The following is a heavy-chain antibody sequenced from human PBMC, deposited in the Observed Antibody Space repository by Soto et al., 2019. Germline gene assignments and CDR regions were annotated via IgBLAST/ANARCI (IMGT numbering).Heavy chain of an antibody. D-gene: IGHD6-25*01. CDR3: ARQALIAAAFDY. Sequence: QLQLQESGPGLVKPSETLSLTCTVSGGSISSSRYYWGWIRQPPGKGLEWIGSIYYSGSTYYNPSLKSRVTITVDTSKNQFSLKLSSVTAADTAVYYCARQALIAAAFDYWGQGTLVTVSS. CDR2: IYYSGST. V-gene: IGHV4-39*01. J-gene: IGHJ4*02. CDR1: GGSISSSRYY.